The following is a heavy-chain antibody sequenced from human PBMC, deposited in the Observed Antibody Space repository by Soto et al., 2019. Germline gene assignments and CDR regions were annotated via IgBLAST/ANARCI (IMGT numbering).Heavy chain of an antibody. CDR1: GFSFSTYA. Sequence: EVQLVESGGGLVQPGGSLRLSCAAAGFSFSTYAMTWVRQAPGRGLEWVSTISGSGVSTYYADSVKGRFTISRDNSRNTLYLQMNGLRAEDSAVYYCAKRGYCSGGTCFGDYFQHWGQGTLVTVSS. CDR3: AKRGYCSGGTCFGDYFQH. J-gene: IGHJ1*01. V-gene: IGHV3-23*04. D-gene: IGHD2-15*01. CDR2: ISGSGVST.